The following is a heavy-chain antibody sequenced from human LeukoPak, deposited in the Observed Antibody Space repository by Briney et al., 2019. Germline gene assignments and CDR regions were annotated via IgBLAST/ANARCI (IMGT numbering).Heavy chain of an antibody. Sequence: ASETLSLTCTVSGGSISSYYWGWIRQPPGKGLEWIGSIYYSGSTYYNPPLKSRVTISVDTSKNQFSLKLSSVTAADTAVYYCARHGSSGWLLNNFDYWGQGILVTVSS. D-gene: IGHD6-19*01. V-gene: IGHV4-39*01. CDR2: IYYSGST. CDR1: GGSISSYY. CDR3: ARHGSSGWLLNNFDY. J-gene: IGHJ4*02.